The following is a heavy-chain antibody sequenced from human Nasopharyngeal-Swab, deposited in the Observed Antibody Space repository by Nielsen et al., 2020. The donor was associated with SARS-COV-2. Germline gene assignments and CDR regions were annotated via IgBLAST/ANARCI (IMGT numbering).Heavy chain of an antibody. CDR1: GFRDYS. D-gene: IGHD6-13*01. CDR2: ISSSSSDI. J-gene: IGHJ4*02. Sequence: GESLKISCVDSGFRDYSMNWVRQAPGKGLEWVSSISSSSSDIYYADSVKGRFTISRDSAKNSLYLQMNNLRAEDTAVYYCARSHSSSWDYWGQGTLVTVSS. CDR3: ARSHSSSWDY. V-gene: IGHV3-21*01.